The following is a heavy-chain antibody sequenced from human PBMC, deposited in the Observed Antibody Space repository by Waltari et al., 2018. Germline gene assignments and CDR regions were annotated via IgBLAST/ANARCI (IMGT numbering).Heavy chain of an antibody. CDR1: GSSMNSDYC. D-gene: IGHD3-10*01. V-gene: IGHV4-38-2*02. CDR3: VRDPLNPRGLFDH. Sequence: QVQLQESGAGLVKASETLSLTCTVSGSSMNSDYCWGWARQPPGKGLEWIGSVFYSGSPYYSSSLRSRVTMSVDTSKNQFSLKLSSVTAADTALYYCVRDPLNPRGLFDHWGQGALVTVSS. CDR2: VFYSGSP. J-gene: IGHJ4*02.